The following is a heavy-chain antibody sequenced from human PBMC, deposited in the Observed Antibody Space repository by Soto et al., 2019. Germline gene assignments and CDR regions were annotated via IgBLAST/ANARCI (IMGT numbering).Heavy chain of an antibody. J-gene: IGHJ4*02. CDR2: INAYNDNT. Sequence: QVQLVQSGTEVKRPGASVKVSCKASGYTFTGYGISWVRQAPGQGLEWMGRINAYNDNTDYAQKFQGRVTLTTDTSTSTAYMELRSLRSDDTAVYYCAIRIGSPDVYLDFWGQGTLVTVSS. V-gene: IGHV1-18*01. CDR1: GYTFTGYG. CDR3: AIRIGSPDVYLDF.